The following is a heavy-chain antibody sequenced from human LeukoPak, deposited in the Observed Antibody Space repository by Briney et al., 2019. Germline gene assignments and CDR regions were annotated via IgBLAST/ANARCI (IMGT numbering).Heavy chain of an antibody. CDR1: GFTFDDYA. D-gene: IGHD6-25*01. J-gene: IGHJ4*02. CDR2: ISWNSGSI. Sequence: GRSLRLSCAASGFTFDDYAMHWVRQAPGKGLEWVSGISWNSGSIGYADSVKGRFTISRDNAKNSLYLQMNSLRAEDTAVYYCSSGWDPFRFDYWGQGTLVTVSS. V-gene: IGHV3-9*01. CDR3: SSGWDPFRFDY.